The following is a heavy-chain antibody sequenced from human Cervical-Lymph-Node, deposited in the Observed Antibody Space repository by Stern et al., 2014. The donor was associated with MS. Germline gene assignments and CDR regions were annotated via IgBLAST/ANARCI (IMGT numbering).Heavy chain of an antibody. D-gene: IGHD1-1*01. Sequence: MQLVESGGDVVQPGRSLRLSCAASGFGFSSYAMHWVRQAPGKGLEWVAVISYDGSNEYYADSVKGRFTISRDNSKNTMYLQMNSLRVEDTAVYFCARGLQEGGTYFQHWGQGTLVTVSS. CDR3: ARGLQEGGTYFQH. CDR1: GFGFSSYA. CDR2: ISYDGSNE. J-gene: IGHJ1*01. V-gene: IGHV3-30*01.